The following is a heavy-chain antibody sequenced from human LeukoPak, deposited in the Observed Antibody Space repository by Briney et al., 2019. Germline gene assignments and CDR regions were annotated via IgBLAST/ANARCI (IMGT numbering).Heavy chain of an antibody. Sequence: PGGSLRLSCAASGFTFSSYGMHWVRQAPGKGLEWVSAISGSGGGTYYADSVKGRFTISRDNSKNTLYLQMNSLRAEDTAVYYCAKVLEGYSSGWPYDAFDIWGQGTMVTVSS. D-gene: IGHD6-19*01. CDR1: GFTFSSYG. CDR3: AKVLEGYSSGWPYDAFDI. J-gene: IGHJ3*02. CDR2: ISGSGGGT. V-gene: IGHV3-23*01.